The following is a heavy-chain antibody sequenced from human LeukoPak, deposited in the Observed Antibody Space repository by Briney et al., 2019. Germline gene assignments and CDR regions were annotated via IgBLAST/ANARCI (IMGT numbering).Heavy chain of an antibody. D-gene: IGHD4-23*01. CDR1: GFTFDDYS. V-gene: IGHV3-43*01. CDR2: ISWDGGST. Sequence: GGSLRLSCAASGFTFDDYSMHWVRQAPGKGLEWVSLISWDGGSTYYADSVKGRFTISRDNSKKSLYLQMNSLETEDTALYYCARDSPYGGFLPDYWGQGTLVTVSS. CDR3: ARDSPYGGFLPDY. J-gene: IGHJ4*02.